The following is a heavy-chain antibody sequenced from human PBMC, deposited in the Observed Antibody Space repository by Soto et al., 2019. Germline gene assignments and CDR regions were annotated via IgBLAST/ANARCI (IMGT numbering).Heavy chain of an antibody. J-gene: IGHJ4*02. D-gene: IGHD3-22*01. CDR1: GGTFSSYA. V-gene: IGHV1-69*06. CDR3: ARDPAYYYDSSGTV. Sequence: SVKVSCKASGGTFSSYAISWVRQAPGQGLEWMGGIIPIFGTANYAQKFQGRVTITADKSTSTAYMELSSLRSEDTAVYYCARDPAYYYDSSGTVWGQGTMVTVYS. CDR2: IIPIFGTA.